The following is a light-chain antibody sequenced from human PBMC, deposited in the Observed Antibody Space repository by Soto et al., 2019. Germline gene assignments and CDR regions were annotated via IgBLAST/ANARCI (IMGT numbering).Light chain of an antibody. J-gene: IGKJ5*01. V-gene: IGKV3-20*01. CDR3: QQYGSSSYT. CDR2: DAS. CDR1: QTVRNNY. Sequence: EFVLTQAPGTLSLSPGERATLSCRSSQTVRNNYLAWYQQKPGQAPRLLIYDASSRATGIPDRFSGSGSGTDFTLTISRLEPEDFAVYYCQQYGSSSYTFGQGTRLEI.